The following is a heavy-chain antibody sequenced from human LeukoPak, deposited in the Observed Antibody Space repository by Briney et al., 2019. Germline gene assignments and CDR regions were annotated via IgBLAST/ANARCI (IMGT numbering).Heavy chain of an antibody. J-gene: IGHJ4*02. CDR3: VRLYSSSLGRVFDY. CDR2: IYYSGST. V-gene: IGHV4-59*07. D-gene: IGHD6-13*01. Sequence: PSDTLSLTCTVSGGSISSYYWSWIRQPPGKGLEWMGYIYYSGSTNYSPSLKSRVTISVDTSKNQFSLKLSSVTAADTAVYYCVRLYSSSLGRVFDYWGQGTLVTVSS. CDR1: GGSISSYY.